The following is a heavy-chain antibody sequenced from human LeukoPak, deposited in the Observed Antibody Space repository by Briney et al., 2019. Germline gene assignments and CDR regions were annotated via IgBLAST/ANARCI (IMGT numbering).Heavy chain of an antibody. Sequence: ASVKVSCMASGNTFIGYYLHWVRQAPGQGLQWMGWIYPNSGGTYYAHSFQGRVTMTRDTSISTVYMELSSLRADDTAVYYCAREGQLERRRDLDYWGQGALVTVSS. CDR1: GNTFIGYY. D-gene: IGHD1-1*01. CDR3: AREGQLERRRDLDY. V-gene: IGHV1-2*02. CDR2: IYPNSGGT. J-gene: IGHJ4*02.